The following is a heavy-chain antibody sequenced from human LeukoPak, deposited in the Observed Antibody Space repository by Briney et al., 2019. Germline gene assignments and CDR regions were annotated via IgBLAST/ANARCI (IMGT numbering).Heavy chain of an antibody. CDR2: IYTSGST. J-gene: IGHJ6*03. V-gene: IGHV4-4*09. CDR3: ARLLKEGGFGELLSYYYYYYMDV. D-gene: IGHD3-10*01. CDR1: GGSISSYY. Sequence: SETLSLTCTVSGGSISSYYWSWIRQPPGKGLEWIGYIYTSGSTNYNPSLKSRVTISVDTSKNQFSLKLSSVTAADTAVYYCARLLKEGGFGELLSYYYYYYMDVWGQGTTVTVSS.